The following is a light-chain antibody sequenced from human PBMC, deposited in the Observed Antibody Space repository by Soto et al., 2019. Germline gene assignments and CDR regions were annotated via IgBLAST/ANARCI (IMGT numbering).Light chain of an antibody. V-gene: IGKV3-15*01. CDR1: QSVSSN. J-gene: IGKJ1*01. Sequence: EIVMTQSPATLSVSPGERATLSCRASQSVSSNLAWYQQKPGQAPRLLIYGASIRATGIPARFSGSGSGTEFTLTISRLQSEDLAVYYCQQYNNWPPWTFGQGPKVEIK. CDR2: GAS. CDR3: QQYNNWPPWT.